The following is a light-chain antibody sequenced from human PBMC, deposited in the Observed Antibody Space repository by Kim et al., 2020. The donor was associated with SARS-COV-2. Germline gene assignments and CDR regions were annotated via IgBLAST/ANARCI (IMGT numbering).Light chain of an antibody. CDR1: SSDVGNYNY. CDR2: DVT. J-gene: IGLJ1*01. Sequence: GQPITMSCAGTSSDVGNYNYVAWYQHNPGKVPKLMIYDVTERLSGVCNRFSGSKSGNTASLTISGLQAEDEADYYCSSYTLSSTYVFGSGTMVTVL. V-gene: IGLV2-14*03. CDR3: SSYTLSSTYV.